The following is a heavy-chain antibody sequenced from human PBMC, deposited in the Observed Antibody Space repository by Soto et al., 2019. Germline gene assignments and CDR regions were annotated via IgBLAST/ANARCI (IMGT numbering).Heavy chain of an antibody. J-gene: IGHJ4*02. CDR2: IYYSGST. V-gene: IGHV4-31*03. CDR1: GGSISSGGYY. D-gene: IGHD3-22*01. CDR3: ARETYYYDSSGYYSYFDY. Sequence: SETLSLTCTVSGGSISSGGYYWSWIRQHPGKGLEWIGYIYYSGSTYYNPSLKSRVTISVDTSKNQFSLKLSSVTAADTAVYYCARETYYYDSSGYYSYFDYWGQGTLVTVSS.